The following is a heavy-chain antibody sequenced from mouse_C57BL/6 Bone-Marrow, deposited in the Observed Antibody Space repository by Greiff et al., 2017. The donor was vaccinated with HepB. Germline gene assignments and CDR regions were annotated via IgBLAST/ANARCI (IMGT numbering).Heavy chain of an antibody. D-gene: IGHD1-1*01. CDR1: GFTFSDYY. CDR3: ATPITTVVAPIAY. Sequence: EVKVVESGGGLVQPGGSLKLSCAASGFTFSDYYMYWVRQTPEKRLEWVAYISNGGGSTYYPDTVKGRFTISRDNAKNTLYLQMSRLKSEDTAMYYCATPITTVVAPIAYWGQGTLVTVSA. V-gene: IGHV5-12*01. J-gene: IGHJ3*01. CDR2: ISNGGGST.